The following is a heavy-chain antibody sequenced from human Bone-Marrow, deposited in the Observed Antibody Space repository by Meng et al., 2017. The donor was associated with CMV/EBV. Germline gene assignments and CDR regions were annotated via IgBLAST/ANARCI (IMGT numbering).Heavy chain of an antibody. J-gene: IGHJ6*02. V-gene: IGHV1-2*02. Sequence: ASVKVSCKASGYTFTGYYMHWVRQAPGQGLEWMGWINPNSGGTNYAQKFQGRVTMTRDTSISTAYMELSRLRSGDTAVYYCARDSQEHSVTKGYYYYYGMDVWGQGTTVTVSS. CDR1: GYTFTGYY. D-gene: IGHD4-17*01. CDR3: ARDSQEHSVTKGYYYYYGMDV. CDR2: INPNSGGT.